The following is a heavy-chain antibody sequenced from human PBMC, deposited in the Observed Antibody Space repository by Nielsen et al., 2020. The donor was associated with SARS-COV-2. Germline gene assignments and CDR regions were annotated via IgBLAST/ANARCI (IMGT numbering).Heavy chain of an antibody. V-gene: IGHV4-34*01. CDR2: INHSGST. CDR3: ASMYGYSSGRYHYYYGMDV. D-gene: IGHD6-19*01. Sequence: SETLSLTCAVYGGSFSGYYWSWIRQPPGKGLEWIGEINHSGSTNYNPSLKSRVTISVDTSKNQFSLKLSSVTAADTAVYYCASMYGYSSGRYHYYYGMDVWGQGTTVTVSS. J-gene: IGHJ6*02. CDR1: GGSFSGYY.